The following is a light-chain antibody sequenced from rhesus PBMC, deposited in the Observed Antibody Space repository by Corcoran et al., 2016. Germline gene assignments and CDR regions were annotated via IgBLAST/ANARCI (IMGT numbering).Light chain of an antibody. V-gene: IGKV1-28*01. CDR3: LQHNSYPLT. J-gene: IGKJ4*01. CDR1: QGISSY. Sequence: DIQLTQSPSSLSASVGDTVTITCRASQGISSYLNWFQQTPWKAPKLLIYAASSLESGVPSRFSGSGSGTEFTLTSSSLQPEEFAAYYCLQHNSYPLTFGGGTKVEIK. CDR2: AAS.